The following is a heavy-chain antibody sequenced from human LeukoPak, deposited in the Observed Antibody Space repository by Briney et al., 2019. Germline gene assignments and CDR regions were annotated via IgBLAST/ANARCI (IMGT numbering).Heavy chain of an antibody. V-gene: IGHV3-30*04. CDR2: ISYDGSNK. CDR1: GFTFSSYA. J-gene: IGHJ1*01. CDR3: ARAPGSSSSAEYFHH. Sequence: PGGSLRLSCAASGFTFSSYAMHWVRQAPGKGLEWVAVISYDGSNKYYADSVKGRFTISRDNSKNTLYLQMNSLRAEDTAVYYCARAPGSSSSAEYFHHWGQGTLVTVSS. D-gene: IGHD6-6*01.